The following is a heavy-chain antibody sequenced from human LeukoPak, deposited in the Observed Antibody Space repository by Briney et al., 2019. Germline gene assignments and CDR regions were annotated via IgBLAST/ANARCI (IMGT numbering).Heavy chain of an antibody. Sequence: ASVKVSCKASGYTFTSYYTHWVRQAPGQGLEWMGIINPSGGSTNYAQKFQGRVTMTRDMSTSTVYMELSSLTSEDTAVYYCAREVRYSTSWFAFDIWGQGTMVTVSS. J-gene: IGHJ3*02. CDR1: GYTFTSYY. D-gene: IGHD6-13*01. V-gene: IGHV1-46*01. CDR2: INPSGGST. CDR3: AREVRYSTSWFAFDI.